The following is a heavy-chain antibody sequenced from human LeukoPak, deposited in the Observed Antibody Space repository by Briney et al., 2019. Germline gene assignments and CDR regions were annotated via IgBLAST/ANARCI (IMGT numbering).Heavy chain of an antibody. J-gene: IGHJ4*02. V-gene: IGHV3-30-3*01. Sequence: GGSLRLSCAPTGFTFSNYAIHWGRQAPGKGVEWVAFISDDGSRQHYADSVKGRFTISRDNSKNTLNLQMNSLRDEDTAVYYCVKDRTGTYTLDYWGQGTLVTVSS. CDR1: GFTFSNYA. CDR3: VKDRTGTYTLDY. CDR2: ISDDGSRQ. D-gene: IGHD3-10*01.